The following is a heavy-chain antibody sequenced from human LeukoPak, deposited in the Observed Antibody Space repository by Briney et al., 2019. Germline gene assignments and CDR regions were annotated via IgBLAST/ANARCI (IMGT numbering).Heavy chain of an antibody. CDR2: IHYSGST. Sequence: SETLSLTCTVSGGSISSYYWSWIRQPPGKGLEWIGYIHYSGSTNYNPSLKSRVTISVDTSENQISLKLSSVTTADTAVYYCARVGSDDSFDIWGQGTMVTVSS. V-gene: IGHV4-59*01. CDR3: ARVGSDDSFDI. D-gene: IGHD1-26*01. J-gene: IGHJ3*02. CDR1: GGSISSYY.